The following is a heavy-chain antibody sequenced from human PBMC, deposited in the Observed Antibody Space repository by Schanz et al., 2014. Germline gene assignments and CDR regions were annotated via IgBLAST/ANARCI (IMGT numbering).Heavy chain of an antibody. J-gene: IGHJ4*02. CDR3: ARWFLIRGVILDS. CDR1: GFTFSSYA. CDR2: ISGGGDST. V-gene: IGHV3-23*04. Sequence: EVQLVESGGGLVQPGGSLRLSCAASGFTFSSYAMSWVRQAPGKGLEWVSAISGGGDSTYYADSVKGRFTISRDNSRDTVYLQMNSLRADDTAMYYCARWFLIRGVILDSWGQGTLVTVSS. D-gene: IGHD3-10*01.